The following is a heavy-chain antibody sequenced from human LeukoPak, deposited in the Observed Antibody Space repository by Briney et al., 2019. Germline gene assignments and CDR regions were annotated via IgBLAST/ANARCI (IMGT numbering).Heavy chain of an antibody. CDR1: GFTFSSYS. CDR3: ARDESGLRFLEWLVYAFDI. Sequence: GGSLRLSCAASGFTFSSYSMNWVRQAPGKGLEWVSSISSSSSYIYYADSVKGRFTISRDNAKNSLYLQMNSLRAEDTAVYYCARDESGLRFLEWLVYAFDIWGQGTMVTVSS. D-gene: IGHD3-3*01. CDR2: ISSSSSYI. J-gene: IGHJ3*02. V-gene: IGHV3-21*01.